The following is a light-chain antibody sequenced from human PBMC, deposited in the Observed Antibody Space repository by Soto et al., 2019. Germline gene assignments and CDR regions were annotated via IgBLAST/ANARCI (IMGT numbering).Light chain of an antibody. J-gene: IGKJ1*01. CDR3: QQYNTFWT. CDR1: QIISSW. CDR2: DVS. V-gene: IGKV1-5*01. Sequence: DIQMTQSPSTLSASVGDRVTITCRASQIISSWLAWYQQKPGKAPKLLIYDVSTLGSGVPSRFSGSGSGTDFTLTISRLQPDDSATYYCQQYNTFWTFGQGTKVKIK.